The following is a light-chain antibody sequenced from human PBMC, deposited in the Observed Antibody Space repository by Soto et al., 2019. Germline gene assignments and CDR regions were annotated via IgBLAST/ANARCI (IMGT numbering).Light chain of an antibody. CDR3: QQSYTAVFT. V-gene: IGKV1-39*01. Sequence: DIQLTQSPSSLSASVGDRVTITCRASQSIRNYLNWYQQKPGKVPNLLIYGASSLQSGVPSRFSGSGSETDFTLTNNNLQPEDFATYYCQQSYTAVFTFGPGTKVDIK. CDR2: GAS. J-gene: IGKJ3*01. CDR1: QSIRNY.